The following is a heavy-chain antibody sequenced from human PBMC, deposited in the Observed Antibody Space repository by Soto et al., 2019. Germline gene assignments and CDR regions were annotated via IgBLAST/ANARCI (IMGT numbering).Heavy chain of an antibody. J-gene: IGHJ4*02. D-gene: IGHD2-15*01. Sequence: QVQLVQSGAEVKRPGSSVRVSCKTSGDTFSTYTFTWVRQAPGQGLEWLGRIIPADDITNYAQNFQGRVTITAQKSTHTAYMALSSLRSEDTAIYYCARDYKRCVIDACYSPSDYWGQGTLVTVSS. V-gene: IGHV1-69*08. CDR3: ARDYKRCVIDACYSPSDY. CDR2: IIPADDIT. CDR1: GDTFSTYT.